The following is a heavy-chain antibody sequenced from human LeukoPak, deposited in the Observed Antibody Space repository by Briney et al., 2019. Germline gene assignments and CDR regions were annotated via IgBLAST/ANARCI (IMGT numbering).Heavy chain of an antibody. CDR2: ISAGNGNT. D-gene: IGHD6-19*01. J-gene: IGHJ1*01. CDR3: AREGTHPGSGWYPVYFQH. V-gene: IGHV1-3*01. CDR1: GYTFTSYA. Sequence: ASVKVSCKASGYTFTSYAIHWVRQAPGQRLEWMGWISAGNGNTKYSQNFQGRVTFISNTSATTAFMELSSLRSEDAAVYYCAREGTHPGSGWYPVYFQHWGQGTLVTVSS.